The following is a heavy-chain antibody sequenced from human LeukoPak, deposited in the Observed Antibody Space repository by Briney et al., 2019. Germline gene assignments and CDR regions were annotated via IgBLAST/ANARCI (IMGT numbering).Heavy chain of an antibody. Sequence: PGRSLRLSSAASGFTFSSYGMHWVRQAPGKGLEWVAVISYDGSNKYYADSVKGRFTISRDNSKNTLYLQMNSLRAEDTAVYYCAKQPGFDYWGQRTLATLSS. J-gene: IGHJ4*02. V-gene: IGHV3-30*18. CDR2: ISYDGSNK. CDR3: AKQPGFDY. CDR1: GFTFSSYG.